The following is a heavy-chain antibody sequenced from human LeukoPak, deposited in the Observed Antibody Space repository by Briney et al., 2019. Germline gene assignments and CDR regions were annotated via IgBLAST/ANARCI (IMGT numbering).Heavy chain of an antibody. CDR2: ISNTGDST. Sequence: PGGSLRLSCAASGFTVSSNYMSWVRQAPGKGLEWVSAISNTGDSTYHADSVKGRFTISRDNSKNTLFLQMNSLRAEDTAVYYCAKDNDPRAYSAYDSYDYWGQGTPVTVSS. V-gene: IGHV3-23*01. CDR3: AKDNDPRAYSAYDSYDY. J-gene: IGHJ4*02. D-gene: IGHD5-12*01. CDR1: GFTVSSNY.